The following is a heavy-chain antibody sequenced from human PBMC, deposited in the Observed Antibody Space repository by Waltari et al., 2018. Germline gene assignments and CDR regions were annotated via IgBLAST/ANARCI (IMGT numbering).Heavy chain of an antibody. CDR1: GFTFSSYS. CDR3: ARDARPPYSGSYLLNWYFDL. V-gene: IGHV3-48*01. Sequence: EVQLVESGGGLVQPGGSLRLSCAASGFTFSSYSLNWVRQAPGKGLGWVSYISSSISTIYYADSVKGRFTISRDNSKNTLYRQMNSLGAEDTAVYYCARDARPPYSGSYLLNWYFDLWGRGTLVSVSS. J-gene: IGHJ2*01. D-gene: IGHD1-26*01. CDR2: ISSSISTI.